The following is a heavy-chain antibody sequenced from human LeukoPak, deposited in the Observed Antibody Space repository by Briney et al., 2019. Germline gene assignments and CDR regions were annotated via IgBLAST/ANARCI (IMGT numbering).Heavy chain of an antibody. J-gene: IGHJ3*02. CDR2: ISSSSSTI. D-gene: IGHD2-2*01. Sequence: PGRTLRLSCAASGFTFSSYAMHWVRQAPGKGLEWVSYISSSSSTIYYADSVKGRFTISRDNAKNSLYLQMNSLRAEDTAVYYCARGAYPGAFDIWGQGTMVTVSS. CDR1: GFTFSSYA. V-gene: IGHV3-48*01. CDR3: ARGAYPGAFDI.